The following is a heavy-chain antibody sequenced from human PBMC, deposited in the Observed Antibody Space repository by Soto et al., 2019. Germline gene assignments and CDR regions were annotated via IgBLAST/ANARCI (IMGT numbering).Heavy chain of an antibody. CDR2: IYPGDSDT. CDR1: GYSFTSYW. CDR3: ARRSVVAATRPDAFDI. D-gene: IGHD2-15*01. Sequence: PGESLKISCKGSGYSFTSYWIGWVRQMPGKGLEWMGTIYPGDSDTRYSPSFQGQVTISADKSISTAYLQWSSLKASDTAMYYCARRSVVAATRPDAFDIWGQGTMVTVSS. J-gene: IGHJ3*02. V-gene: IGHV5-51*01.